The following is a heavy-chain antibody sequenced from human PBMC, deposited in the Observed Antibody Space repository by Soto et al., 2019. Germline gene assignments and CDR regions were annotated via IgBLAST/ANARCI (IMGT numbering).Heavy chain of an antibody. CDR2: IAYDGRNK. Sequence: PGGSLRLSCAASGFTFSSYAMHWVRQAPGKGLDWVAVIAYDGRNKYYADSVKGRFTISRDNSKNTLYLQMNILRIEDTAVYYCARELERVFDYWGQGTLVTVSS. D-gene: IGHD1-1*01. CDR1: GFTFSSYA. V-gene: IGHV3-30*04. CDR3: ARELERVFDY. J-gene: IGHJ4*02.